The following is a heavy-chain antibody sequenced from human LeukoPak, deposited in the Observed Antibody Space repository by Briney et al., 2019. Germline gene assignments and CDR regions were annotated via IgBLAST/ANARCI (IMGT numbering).Heavy chain of an antibody. D-gene: IGHD2/OR15-2a*01. V-gene: IGHV3-74*01. J-gene: IGHJ4*02. CDR1: VNYW. Sequence: GGSLRLSCAASVNYWMHWVRQAPGNGLVWVSHINSDGSWTSYADSVKGRFTISKDNAKNTVYLQMNSLRAEDTAVYYCVSFYETYWGRGTLVTVSS. CDR3: VSFYETY. CDR2: INSDGSWT.